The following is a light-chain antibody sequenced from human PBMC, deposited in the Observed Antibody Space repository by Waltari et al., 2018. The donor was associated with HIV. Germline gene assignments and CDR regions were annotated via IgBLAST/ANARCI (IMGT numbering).Light chain of an antibody. CDR2: WSS. Sequence: DIVMTQSPDPLAVSLGERATINCKYSQSVLYSSNNKNYLAWYQQKPGQPPKLLIYWSSTRESGVPVRFIGSGSGADFTTTISSLQAEDVAVYYCQQYYSTPWTFGQGTKVEIK. J-gene: IGKJ1*01. CDR3: QQYYSTPWT. V-gene: IGKV4-1*01. CDR1: QSVLYSSNNKNY.